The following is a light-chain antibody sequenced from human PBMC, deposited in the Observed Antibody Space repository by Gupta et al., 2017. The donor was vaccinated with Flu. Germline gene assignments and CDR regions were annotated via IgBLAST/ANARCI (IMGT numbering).Light chain of an antibody. J-gene: IGKJ1*01. CDR1: QSVSSSY. V-gene: IGKV3-20*01. CDR3: QQYGNSPPWT. CDR2: GAF. Sequence: TLSLSPGEGATLSCRASQSVSSSYLAWYQQKLGQAPRLLIYGAFSRATGIPDRFSGSGSGTDFTLTISRLEPEGFAVYYCQQYGNSPPWTFGQGTKVEIK.